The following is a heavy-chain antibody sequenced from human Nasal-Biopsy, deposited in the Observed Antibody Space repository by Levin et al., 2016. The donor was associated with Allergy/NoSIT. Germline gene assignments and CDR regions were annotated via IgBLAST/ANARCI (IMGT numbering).Heavy chain of an antibody. J-gene: IGHJ4*02. CDR3: AREGSWLDY. CDR1: GFIFSNYA. Sequence: GESLKISCAASGFIFSNYAMHWVRQAPGKGLECVAYILYDGSHEYHADSVKGRFTISRDNSKNTLYLQMNSLRVEDTAVYYCAREGSWLDYWGQGTLVTVSS. V-gene: IGHV3-30-3*01. D-gene: IGHD6-13*01. CDR2: ILYDGSHE.